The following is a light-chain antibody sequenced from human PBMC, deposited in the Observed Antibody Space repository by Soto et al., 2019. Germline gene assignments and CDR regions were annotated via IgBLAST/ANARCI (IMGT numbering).Light chain of an antibody. Sequence: DIQMTQSPSTLSASVGDRVTITCRASQSIVNWLAWYQQKPGKAPKLLIYDASYLGSGVPSRFSGSGSGTDFTLTISGLQPDDFATYYCQQYNRYYRTFGQGTKV. CDR3: QQYNRYYRT. CDR1: QSIVNW. J-gene: IGKJ1*01. V-gene: IGKV1-5*01. CDR2: DAS.